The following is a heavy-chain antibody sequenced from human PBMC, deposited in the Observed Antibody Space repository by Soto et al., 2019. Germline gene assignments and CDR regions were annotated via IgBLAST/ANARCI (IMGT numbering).Heavy chain of an antibody. V-gene: IGHV1-69*13. CDR2: IIPIFGTA. CDR1: GGTFSSYA. Sequence: GASVKVSCKASGGTFSSYAISWVRQAPGQGLEWMGGIIPIFGTANYAQKFQGRVTITADESTSTAYMELSSLRSEDTAVYYCARVLLTTPLYYYYHGMDVWGQGTTVTVSS. J-gene: IGHJ6*02. CDR3: ARVLLTTPLYYYYHGMDV. D-gene: IGHD4-4*01.